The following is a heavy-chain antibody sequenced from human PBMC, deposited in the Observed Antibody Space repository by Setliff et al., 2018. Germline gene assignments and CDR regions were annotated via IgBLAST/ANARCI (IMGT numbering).Heavy chain of an antibody. CDR2: IFYSDTA. J-gene: IGHJ6*03. CDR1: GGSIGPHY. D-gene: IGHD3-10*01. Sequence: PSETLSLTCTVSGGSIGPHYWSWIRQAPGKGLEWIGHIFYSDTANYNPSLESRAAISVDSSKNQFSLKLRSVTAADTAVYYCARDRATVIRGVTSFFYYYMDVWGGGTTVTVSS. V-gene: IGHV4-59*11. CDR3: ARDRATVIRGVTSFFYYYMDV.